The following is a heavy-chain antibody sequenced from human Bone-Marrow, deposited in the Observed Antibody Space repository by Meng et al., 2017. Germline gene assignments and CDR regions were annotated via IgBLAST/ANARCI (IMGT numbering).Heavy chain of an antibody. Sequence: SETLSLTCAVYGGSFSGYYWRRIRQPPGKGLEWIGEINHSGSTNYNPSLKSRVTISVDTSKNQFSLKLSSVTAADTAVYYCARGRGYSSSWPTKTYWYFDLWGRGTRVTGSS. D-gene: IGHD6-13*01. V-gene: IGHV4-34*01. CDR3: ARGRGYSSSWPTKTYWYFDL. CDR1: GGSFSGYY. J-gene: IGHJ2*01. CDR2: INHSGST.